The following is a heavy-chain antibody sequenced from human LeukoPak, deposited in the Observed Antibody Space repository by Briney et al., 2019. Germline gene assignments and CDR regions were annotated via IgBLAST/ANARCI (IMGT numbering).Heavy chain of an antibody. CDR2: IYYSGST. D-gene: IGHD3-10*01. J-gene: IGHJ5*02. CDR3: ARHNLVLLWFGDPAGLGWFDP. CDR1: GGSISSSSYY. V-gene: IGHV4-39*01. Sequence: SETLFLTCTVSGGSISSSSYYWGWIRQPPGKGLEWIGSIYYSGSTYYNPSLKSRVTISVDTSKNQFSLKLSSVTAADTAVYYCARHNLVLLWFGDPAGLGWFDPWGQGTLVTVSS.